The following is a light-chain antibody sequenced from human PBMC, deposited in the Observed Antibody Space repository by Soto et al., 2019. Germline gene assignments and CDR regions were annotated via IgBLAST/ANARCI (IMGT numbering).Light chain of an antibody. CDR1: QTVNNNY. J-gene: IGKJ1*01. V-gene: IGKV3-20*01. CDR2: GAS. CDR3: QQYGSSRT. Sequence: EIVLTQSPGTLSLSPGERATLPCRASQTVNNNYLAWYQQKPGQAPRLFIYGASTRATGIPDRFSGSGSGTDFTLTISRPEPEDFAVYYCQQYGSSRTFGQGTKVDI.